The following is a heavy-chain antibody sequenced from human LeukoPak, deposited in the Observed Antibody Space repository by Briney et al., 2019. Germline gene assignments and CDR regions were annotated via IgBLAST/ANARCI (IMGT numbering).Heavy chain of an antibody. CDR1: GFTFSSYS. Sequence: GGSLRLSCSASGFTFSSYSMNWVRQAPGKGLEWVSSISSSSSYIYYADSVKGRFTISRDNAKNSLYLQMNSLRSEGTAVYYCARGYIVVVPAARRDYYYMDVWGKGTTVTVSS. D-gene: IGHD2-2*01. CDR3: ARGYIVVVPAARRDYYYMDV. V-gene: IGHV3-21*04. CDR2: ISSSSSYI. J-gene: IGHJ6*03.